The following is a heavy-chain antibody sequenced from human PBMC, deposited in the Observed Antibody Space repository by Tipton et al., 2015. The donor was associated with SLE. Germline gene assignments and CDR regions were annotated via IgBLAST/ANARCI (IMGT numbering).Heavy chain of an antibody. D-gene: IGHD4-17*01. Sequence: LRLSCAASGFIFSDQYMDWVRQAPGKGLEWVGYISDSGSSNYNPSLKNRVTISVDTSKNQFSLKLSSVTAADTALYFCAGPYGDYGFFKFWGQGTMATVSS. CDR2: ISDSGSS. V-gene: IGHV4-59*11. CDR3: AGPYGDYGFFKF. CDR1: GFIFSDQY. J-gene: IGHJ3*01.